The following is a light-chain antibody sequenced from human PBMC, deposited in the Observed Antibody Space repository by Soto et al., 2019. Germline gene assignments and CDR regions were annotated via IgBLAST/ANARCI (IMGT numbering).Light chain of an antibody. J-gene: IGKJ2*01. Sequence: EILLTQSPATLSLSPGERATLSCRASQSISSSYLAWYQQKPGQAPRLLIYGTSNRATGIPDRFSGGGSGADFTLSISRLEPEDFAVYYCQLYGGSPPDTFGQGTKLEIK. CDR2: GTS. CDR3: QLYGGSPPDT. CDR1: QSISSSY. V-gene: IGKV3-20*01.